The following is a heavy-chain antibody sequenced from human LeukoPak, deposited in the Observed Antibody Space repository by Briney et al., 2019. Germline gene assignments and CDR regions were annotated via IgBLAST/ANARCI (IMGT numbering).Heavy chain of an antibody. CDR1: GFTFSSYS. CDR3: AKVGVIRFLEW. Sequence: GGSLRLSCAASGFTFSSYSMNWVRQAPGKGLEWVSSISSSSSYIYYADSVKGRFTISRDNSKNTLYLQMNSLRAEDTAVYYCAKVGVIRFLEWWGQGTLVTVSS. D-gene: IGHD3-3*01. J-gene: IGHJ4*02. CDR2: ISSSSSYI. V-gene: IGHV3-21*04.